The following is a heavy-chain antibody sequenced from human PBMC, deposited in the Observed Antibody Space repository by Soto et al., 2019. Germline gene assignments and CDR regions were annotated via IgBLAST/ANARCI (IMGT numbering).Heavy chain of an antibody. Sequence: QLQLQESGPGLVKPSETLSLTCTVSGGSISSSSYYWGWIRQPPGKGLEWIGSIYYSGSTCYNPSLKSRLTISVDTSKNQFSLKLSSVTAADTAVYYCARRGSSSWYGYWGQGTLVTVSS. J-gene: IGHJ4*02. CDR3: ARRGSSSWYGY. CDR1: GGSISSSSYY. CDR2: IYYSGST. D-gene: IGHD6-13*01. V-gene: IGHV4-39*01.